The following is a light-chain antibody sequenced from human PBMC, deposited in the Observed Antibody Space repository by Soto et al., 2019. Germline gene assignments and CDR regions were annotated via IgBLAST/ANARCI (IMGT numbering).Light chain of an antibody. CDR2: GAS. Sequence: EIVLTQSPDTLSLSPGERVTLFCRASQSVSSSYLAWYQQKPGQAPRLLIYGASTRASGIPARFSGSGSGTEFTLTISGLQSEDFAVYYCQQYNNWPPWTFGQGTKVDIK. CDR1: QSVSSSY. J-gene: IGKJ1*01. CDR3: QQYNNWPPWT. V-gene: IGKV3-15*01.